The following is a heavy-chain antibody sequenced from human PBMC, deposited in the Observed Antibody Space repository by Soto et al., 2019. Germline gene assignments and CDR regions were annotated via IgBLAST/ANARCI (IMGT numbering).Heavy chain of an antibody. D-gene: IGHD5-18*01. V-gene: IGHV1-69*13. CDR2: IIPIFGTA. CDR3: ARDARGYSYGNYYYYGMDV. J-gene: IGHJ6*02. CDR1: GGTFSSYA. Sequence: ASVKVSCKASGGTFSSYAISWVRQAPGQGLEWMGGIIPIFGTANYAQKFQGRVTITADESTSTAYMELSSLRSEDTAVYYCARDARGYSYGNYYYYGMDVWGQGTTVTVSS.